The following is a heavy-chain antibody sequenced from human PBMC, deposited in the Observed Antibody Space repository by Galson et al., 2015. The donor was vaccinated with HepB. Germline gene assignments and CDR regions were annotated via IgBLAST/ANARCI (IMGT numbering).Heavy chain of an antibody. CDR1: GFTFDDYT. Sequence: SLRLSCAASGFTFDDYTMHWVRQAPGKGLEWVSLISWDGGSTYYADSVKGRFTISRDNSKNSLYLQMNSLRTEDTALYYCAKGELFSSGQEPVGNFQHWGQGTLVTVSS. D-gene: IGHD6-19*01. J-gene: IGHJ1*01. CDR3: AKGELFSSGQEPVGNFQH. V-gene: IGHV3-43*01. CDR2: ISWDGGST.